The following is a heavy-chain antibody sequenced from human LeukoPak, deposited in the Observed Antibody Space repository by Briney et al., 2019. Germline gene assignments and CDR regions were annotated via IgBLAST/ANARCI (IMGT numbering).Heavy chain of an antibody. V-gene: IGHV3-30*04. D-gene: IGHD3-9*01. CDR1: GFTFSSYA. J-gene: IGHJ3*02. CDR3: ARDEILTGFSFWAFDI. Sequence: PGRSLRLSCAASGFTFSSYAMHWVRQAPGKGLEWVAVISYDGSNKYYADSVKGRFTISRDNSKNTLYLQMNSLRAEDTAVYYCARDEILTGFSFWAFDIWGQGTMVTVSS. CDR2: ISYDGSNK.